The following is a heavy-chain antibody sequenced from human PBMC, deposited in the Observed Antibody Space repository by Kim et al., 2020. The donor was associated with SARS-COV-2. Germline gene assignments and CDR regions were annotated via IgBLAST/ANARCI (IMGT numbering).Heavy chain of an antibody. CDR3: AREGQRLLQFYCGTDS. CDR1: GFTFSYYC. CDR2: ITGDGSPI. D-gene: IGHD6-19*01. Sequence: GGSLRLSCAASGFTFSYYCMNWVRQAPGKGLEWVAYITGDGSPIYYADSVKGRFTISRDNAKNSLYLQMNSLRDEDTAVYYCAREGQRLLQFYCGTDSWG. V-gene: IGHV3-48*02. J-gene: IGHJ5*01.